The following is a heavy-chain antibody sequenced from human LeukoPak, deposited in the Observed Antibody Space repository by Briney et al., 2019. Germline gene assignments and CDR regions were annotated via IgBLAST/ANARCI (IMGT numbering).Heavy chain of an antibody. V-gene: IGHV4-4*07. Sequence: SETLSLTCTVSGGSISDYFWGWIRQPAGKGLEWIGRIYSSGSTLYNPSLKSRVTMSVDTSKNQFSLRLTSVTAADTAVYYCARGPYCGDDCYFDSWGRGTLSTVSS. D-gene: IGHD2-21*01. CDR2: IYSSGST. J-gene: IGHJ4*02. CDR1: GGSISDYF. CDR3: ARGPYCGDDCYFDS.